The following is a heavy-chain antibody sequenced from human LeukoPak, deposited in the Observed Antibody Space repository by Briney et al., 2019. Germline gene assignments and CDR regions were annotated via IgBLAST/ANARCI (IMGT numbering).Heavy chain of an antibody. V-gene: IGHV3-74*01. D-gene: IGHD1-26*01. Sequence: PGGSLRLSCAASGFTFSSYWMHWVRQAPGKGLVLVSRISSDGSTKSYADSVKGRFTISRDNAKNTLYLQMSSLRAEDTAVYYCARRGGSYNDYWGQGTLVTVSS. CDR2: ISSDGSTK. CDR3: ARRGGSYNDY. J-gene: IGHJ4*02. CDR1: GFTFSSYW.